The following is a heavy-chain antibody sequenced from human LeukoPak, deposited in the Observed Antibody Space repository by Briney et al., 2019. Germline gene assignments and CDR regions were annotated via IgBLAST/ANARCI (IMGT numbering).Heavy chain of an antibody. CDR1: GFTLSSYE. CDR3: ARGPYSSNWYVDY. Sequence: GGSLRLPCAASGFTLSSYEMNWVRLAPGKGLEWISYISRTGNSIYYADSVKGRFTISRDSAKNSLYLQMNSLRAEDTAVYYCARGPYSSNWYVDYWGQGTLVTVAS. D-gene: IGHD6-13*01. V-gene: IGHV3-48*03. CDR2: ISRTGNSI. J-gene: IGHJ4*02.